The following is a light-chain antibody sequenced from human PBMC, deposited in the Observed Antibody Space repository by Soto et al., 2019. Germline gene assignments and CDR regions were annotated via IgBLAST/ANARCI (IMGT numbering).Light chain of an antibody. Sequence: QSVLTQPPSASGTPRQRITISCSGSSSDIGSNYVYWYQQLPGTAPKLLIYRNNQRPSGVPDRFSGSKSGTSASLAISGLRSEDEADYYCAAWDDSLSGWVFGGGTKVTVL. J-gene: IGLJ3*02. CDR3: AAWDDSLSGWV. CDR1: SSDIGSNY. V-gene: IGLV1-47*01. CDR2: RNN.